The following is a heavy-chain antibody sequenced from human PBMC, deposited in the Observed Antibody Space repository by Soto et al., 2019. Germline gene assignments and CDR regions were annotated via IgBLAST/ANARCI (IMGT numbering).Heavy chain of an antibody. Sequence: PGGSLRLSCAASGFTFDDYTMHWVRQPPGKGLEWVSGISWNSDDKKYADSVKGRFTISRDNAKNSLYLQMESLRPEDTALYFCAKESQANLGTGGFEYWRQGSPVTVAS. CDR3: AKESQANLGTGGFEY. D-gene: IGHD7-27*01. V-gene: IGHV3-9*01. CDR1: GFTFDDYT. J-gene: IGHJ4*02. CDR2: ISWNSDDK.